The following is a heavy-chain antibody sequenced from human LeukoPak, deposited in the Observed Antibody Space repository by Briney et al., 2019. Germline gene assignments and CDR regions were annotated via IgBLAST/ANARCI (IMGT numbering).Heavy chain of an antibody. J-gene: IGHJ6*03. V-gene: IGHV4-39*01. D-gene: IGHD3-10*01. CDR3: ARRRSGYYGSGKIGYYSYYMDV. Sequence: SETLSLTCTVSGGSISSSGYYWGWVRQPPGKGLEWIGSIYYSGSTYYNPSLKSRVTISVDTSKNQFSLKLSSVIAADTAVYYCARRRSGYYGSGKIGYYSYYMDVWDKGTTVTVSS. CDR1: GGSISSSGYY. CDR2: IYYSGST.